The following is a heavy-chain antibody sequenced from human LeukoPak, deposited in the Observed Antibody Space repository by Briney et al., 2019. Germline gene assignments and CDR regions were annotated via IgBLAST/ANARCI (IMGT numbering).Heavy chain of an antibody. D-gene: IGHD6-6*01. V-gene: IGHV4-61*08. CDR3: ARNTSSSPWFDP. J-gene: IGHJ5*02. Sequence: PSETLSLTCSVSSGSVSSPDSYWSWIRQPPGKGLEWIGNVYYIGTTTYSSSLKSRVTISVDTSKNQFSLEVTSVTAADTAVYYCARNTSSSPWFDPWAQGTLVTVSS. CDR2: VYYIGTT. CDR1: SGSVSSPDSY.